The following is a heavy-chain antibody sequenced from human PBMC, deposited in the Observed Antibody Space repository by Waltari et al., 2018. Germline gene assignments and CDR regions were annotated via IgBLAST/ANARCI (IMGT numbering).Heavy chain of an antibody. CDR3: ATRGGRWLQPFDY. D-gene: IGHD5-12*01. V-gene: IGHV1-2*02. J-gene: IGHJ4*02. CDR1: GSTFTGYY. Sequence: QVQLVQSGAEVKKPGASVKVSCKASGSTFTGYYMHWVRQAPGQGLEWMGLINPNSGGTNHAQKFQGRVTMTRDTSISTAYMELSRLRSDDTAVYYCATRGGRWLQPFDYWGQGTLVTVSS. CDR2: INPNSGGT.